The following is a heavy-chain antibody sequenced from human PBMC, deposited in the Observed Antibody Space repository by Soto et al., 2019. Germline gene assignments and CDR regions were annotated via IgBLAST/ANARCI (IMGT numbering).Heavy chain of an antibody. D-gene: IGHD3-3*01. V-gene: IGHV4-34*01. J-gene: IGHJ6*03. CDR3: ARVAPWRDYFWSGDLSRSYYMDV. CDR1: GGSFSGYY. Sequence: SETLSLTCAVYGGSFSGYYWSWIRLPPGKGLEWIGEINHSGSTNYNPSLKSRVTISVDTSKNQFSLKLSSVTAADTAVYYCARVAPWRDYFWSGDLSRSYYMDVWGKGTTVTVSS. CDR2: INHSGST.